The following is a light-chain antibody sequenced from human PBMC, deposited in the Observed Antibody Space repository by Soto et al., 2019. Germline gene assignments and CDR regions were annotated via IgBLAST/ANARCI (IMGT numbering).Light chain of an antibody. CDR3: RQYFTTPF. Sequence: DIVMTQSPDSLAVSLGERATINCKSSQSVSHNSNSKSHLAWYQQKPGQPPKLLIYWASTRESGVPDRFSGSRSGTDFTLTISSLQAEDVAVYYCRQYFTTPFFGGGTKVEIK. CDR1: QSVSHNSNSKSH. V-gene: IGKV4-1*01. CDR2: WAS. J-gene: IGKJ4*01.